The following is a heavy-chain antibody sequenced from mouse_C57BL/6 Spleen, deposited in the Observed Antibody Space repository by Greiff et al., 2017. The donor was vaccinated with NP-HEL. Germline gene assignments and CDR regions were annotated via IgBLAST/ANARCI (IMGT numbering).Heavy chain of an antibody. V-gene: IGHV1-76*01. CDR2: IYPGSGNT. Sequence: VQLVESGAELVRPGASVKLSCKASGYTFTDYYINWVKQRPGQGLEWIARIYPGSGNTYYNEKFKGKATLTAEKSSSTTYMQLSSLTSEDSAVYFCARSDYDEGAMDYWGQGTSVTVSS. D-gene: IGHD2-4*01. J-gene: IGHJ4*01. CDR1: GYTFTDYY. CDR3: ARSDYDEGAMDY.